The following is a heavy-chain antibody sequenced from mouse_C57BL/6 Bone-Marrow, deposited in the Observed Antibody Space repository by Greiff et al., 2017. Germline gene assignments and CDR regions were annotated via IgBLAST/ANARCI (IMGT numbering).Heavy chain of an antibody. V-gene: IGHV1-80*01. CDR1: GYAFTTYC. CDR3: ARDWDYFDY. CDR2: FYPGDGDT. Sequence: VQLQQPGAELVMPGASVTISCKVSGYAFTTYCINCVKQRPGTGLEWIGQFYPGDGDTTYNGKFKGKATLTADKSSSTAYMQLSSLTSEDSAVYFCARDWDYFDYWGQGTTLTVSS. D-gene: IGHD4-1*01. J-gene: IGHJ2*01.